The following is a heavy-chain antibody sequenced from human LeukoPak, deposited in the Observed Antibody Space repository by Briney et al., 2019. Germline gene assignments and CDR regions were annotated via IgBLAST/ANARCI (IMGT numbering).Heavy chain of an antibody. D-gene: IGHD6-13*01. CDR2: IDKKDNLYAT. V-gene: IGHV3-73*01. CDR1: GFTFSGSA. Sequence: GGSLKLSCAASGFTFSGSAVHWVRQSSGKGLEWVGHIDKKDNLYATAYAESVKGRFTISRDNSKNTQYLHMNSLRAEDTAVYYCAKDGSSSWDYLDHWGQGTLVTVSS. CDR3: AKDGSSSWDYLDH. J-gene: IGHJ4*02.